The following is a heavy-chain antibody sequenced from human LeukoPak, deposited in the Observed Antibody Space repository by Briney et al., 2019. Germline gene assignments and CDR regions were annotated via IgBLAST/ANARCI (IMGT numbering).Heavy chain of an antibody. CDR1: GLTFSNAW. CDR2: IKSKTDGGTT. Sequence: PGGSLRLSCAASGLTFSNAWMSWVRQAPGKGLEWVGHIKSKTDGGTTEYAAPVEGRFTISRDNAKNSLYLQMNSLRAEDTAVYYCAKDYRGDGTSCADYWGQGTLVTVSS. J-gene: IGHJ4*02. D-gene: IGHD2-2*01. V-gene: IGHV3-15*01. CDR3: AKDYRGDGTSCADY.